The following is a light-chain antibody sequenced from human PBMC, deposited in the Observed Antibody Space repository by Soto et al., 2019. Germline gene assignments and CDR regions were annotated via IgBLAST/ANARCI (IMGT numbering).Light chain of an antibody. CDR3: QLYGIPPKT. J-gene: IGKJ1*01. Sequence: EILLAHSPVTLSLSPGQRSTLSCRASQRLSASDIAWYQQKNVRAPRVLIFDASTRATGISDRFSGSGYGTDVTLTISRLETEDFAVYYCQLYGIPPKTFGQGTKLDI. CDR1: QRLSASD. CDR2: DAS. V-gene: IGKV3-20*01.